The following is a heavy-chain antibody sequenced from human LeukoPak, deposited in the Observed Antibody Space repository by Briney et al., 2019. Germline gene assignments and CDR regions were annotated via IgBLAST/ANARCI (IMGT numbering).Heavy chain of an antibody. V-gene: IGHV1-69*13. J-gene: IGHJ6*03. Sequence: SVKVSCKASGGTFSSYATSWVRQAPGQGLEWMGGIIPIFGTANYAQKFQGRVTITADESTSTAYMELSSLRSEDTAVYYCANTYIAAAGPPYYMDVWGKGTTVTVSS. D-gene: IGHD6-13*01. CDR1: GGTFSSYA. CDR3: ANTYIAAAGPPYYMDV. CDR2: IIPIFGTA.